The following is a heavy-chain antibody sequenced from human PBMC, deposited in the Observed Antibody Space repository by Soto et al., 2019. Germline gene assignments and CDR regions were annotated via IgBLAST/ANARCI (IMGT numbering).Heavy chain of an antibody. Sequence: QVQLQQWGAGLLKASETLSLTCAVYGGSFTDFYWTWIRQPPGMGLEWIGEINHSGSTSCNASLKSRVTISADTSKNRFSLKLTSVTAADTAVYYCARGGLGYDTRYFDYWGQGSLVTVSS. CDR3: ARGGLGYDTRYFDY. J-gene: IGHJ4*02. D-gene: IGHD3-22*01. CDR1: GGSFTDFY. CDR2: INHSGST. V-gene: IGHV4-34*01.